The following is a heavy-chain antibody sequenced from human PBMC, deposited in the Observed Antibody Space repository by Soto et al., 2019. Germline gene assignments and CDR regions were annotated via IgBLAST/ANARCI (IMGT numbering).Heavy chain of an antibody. CDR1: GGSISSSSYY. CDR2: IYYSGST. D-gene: IGHD2-15*01. Sequence: QLQLQESGPGLVKPSETLSLTCTVSGGSISSSSYYWGWIRQPPGKGLEWIGSIYYSGSTYYNPYLKSRVTISVDTSKNQFPLKLSSVTASDTAVYYCAIHPYGKDMVWFDPLGQGTLVTVSS. J-gene: IGHJ5*02. V-gene: IGHV4-39*01. CDR3: AIHPYGKDMVWFDP.